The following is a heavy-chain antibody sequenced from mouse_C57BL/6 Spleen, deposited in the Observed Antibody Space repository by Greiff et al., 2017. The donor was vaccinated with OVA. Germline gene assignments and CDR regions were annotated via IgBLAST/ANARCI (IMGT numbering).Heavy chain of an antibody. CDR2: INPNNGGT. CDR1: GYTFTDYY. D-gene: IGHD1-1*01. Sequence: VQLQQSGPELVKPGASVKISCKASGYTFTDYYMNWVKQSHGKSLEWIGDINPNNGGTSYNQKFKGKATLTVDKSSSTAYMELRSLTSEDSAVYYCARKSLLLRFWYFDVWGTGTTVTVSS. V-gene: IGHV1-26*01. J-gene: IGHJ1*03. CDR3: ARKSLLLRFWYFDV.